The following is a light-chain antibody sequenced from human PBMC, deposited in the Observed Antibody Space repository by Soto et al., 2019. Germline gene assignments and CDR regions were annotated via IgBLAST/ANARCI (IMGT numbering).Light chain of an antibody. V-gene: IGKV3-20*01. Sequence: EIVLTQSPGTLSLSPGERATLSCRASQSVSSSYLAWYQQKPGQAPRLLIYGASSRATGIPDRFSGSGSGTDFTLTISRLEPEDFAVYYCQQYGSSPMYTFGPGTQLEI. CDR1: QSVSSSY. CDR2: GAS. J-gene: IGKJ2*01. CDR3: QQYGSSPMYT.